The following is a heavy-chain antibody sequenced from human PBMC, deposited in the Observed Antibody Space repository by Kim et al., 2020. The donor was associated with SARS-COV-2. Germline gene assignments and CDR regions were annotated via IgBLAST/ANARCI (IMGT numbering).Heavy chain of an antibody. CDR3: ARGFVVVPAAMGY. Sequence: YSQKLQGRGTITRDTSASTAYMELSSLRSEDTAVYYCARGFVVVPAAMGYWGQGTLVTVSS. D-gene: IGHD2-2*01. V-gene: IGHV1-3*01. J-gene: IGHJ4*02.